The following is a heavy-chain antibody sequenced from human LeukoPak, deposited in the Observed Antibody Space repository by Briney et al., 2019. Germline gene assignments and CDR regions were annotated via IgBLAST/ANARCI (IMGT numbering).Heavy chain of an antibody. Sequence: PGGSLRLSCAASGFTFSDYYMSWICQAPGKGLEWVSYISSSSSYTNYADSVKGRFTISRDNAKNSLYLQMNSLRAEDTAVYYCARVGGYSGYDSPLGIYFDYWGQGTLVTVSS. CDR3: ARVGGYSGYDSPLGIYFDY. V-gene: IGHV3-11*06. CDR1: GFTFSDYY. D-gene: IGHD5-12*01. J-gene: IGHJ4*02. CDR2: ISSSSSYT.